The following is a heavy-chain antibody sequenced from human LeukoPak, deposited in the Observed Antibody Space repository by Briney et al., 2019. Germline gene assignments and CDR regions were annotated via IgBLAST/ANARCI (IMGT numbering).Heavy chain of an antibody. CDR3: AIGSCSSTSCYEAY. V-gene: IGHV3-11*06. CDR2: ISSSSSYI. Sequence: PGGSLRLSCAASGFTFSDYYMSWIRQAPGKGLEWVSSISSSSSYIYYADSVKGRFTISRDNAKNSLYLQMNSLRAEDTAVYYCAIGSCSSTSCYEAYWGQGTLVTVSS. D-gene: IGHD2-2*01. J-gene: IGHJ4*02. CDR1: GFTFSDYY.